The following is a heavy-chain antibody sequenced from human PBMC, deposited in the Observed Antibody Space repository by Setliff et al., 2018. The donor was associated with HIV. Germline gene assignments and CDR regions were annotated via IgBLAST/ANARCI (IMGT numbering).Heavy chain of an antibody. CDR2: INPSGGST. V-gene: IGHV1-46*01. J-gene: IGHJ6*03. CDR1: GYTFTSYY. CDR3: ARNPRIAVAGTDYYYYMDV. D-gene: IGHD6-19*01. Sequence: ASVKVSCKASGYTFTSYYMHWVRQAPGQGLEWMGIINPSGGSTSYAQKFQGRVTMTRDTSTSTVYMELSSPRSEDTAVYYCARNPRIAVAGTDYYYYMDVWGKGTTVTVSS.